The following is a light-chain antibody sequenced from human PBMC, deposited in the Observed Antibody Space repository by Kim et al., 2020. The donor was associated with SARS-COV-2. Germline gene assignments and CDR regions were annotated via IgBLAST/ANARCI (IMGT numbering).Light chain of an antibody. CDR1: QSISTH. CDR2: AAT. CDR3: QQAYSSSQIT. J-gene: IGKJ5*01. Sequence: SVGDRVTITCRTSQSISTHLNWYQQKPRKGPELLIYAATNLQSGVPSRFSGSGSGTEFTLTIRALQPEDSATYYCQQAYSSSQITFGQGTRLDIK. V-gene: IGKV1-39*01.